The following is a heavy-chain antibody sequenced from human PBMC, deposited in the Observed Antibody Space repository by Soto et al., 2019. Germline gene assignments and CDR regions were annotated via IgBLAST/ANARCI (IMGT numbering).Heavy chain of an antibody. Sequence: QITLKESGPTLVKPTQTLTLTCTFSGFSLSTSGVGVGWIRQPPGKALEWLALIYWDDDKLYSPSLKSRLTITKDNSKNQVVLTMTNMDPVDTATYYCAHLTYYYDSSGYYSRAEYFQHWGQGTLVTVSS. CDR1: GFSLSTSGVG. CDR3: AHLTYYYDSSGYYSRAEYFQH. J-gene: IGHJ1*01. V-gene: IGHV2-5*02. CDR2: IYWDDDK. D-gene: IGHD3-22*01.